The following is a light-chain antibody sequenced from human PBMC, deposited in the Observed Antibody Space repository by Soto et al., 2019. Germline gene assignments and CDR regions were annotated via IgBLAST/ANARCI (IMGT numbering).Light chain of an antibody. CDR2: GAS. CDR1: QGISTY. V-gene: IGKV1-39*01. J-gene: IGKJ1*01. Sequence: DIQMTQSPSSLFANVGDRVTITCRASQGISTYLHWYQQRPGIAPSLLIYGASNLHRGVPSRFSGRGSGTDFTLTISSLQPEDVATYYCQHTRTTPRTFGQGTKVEIK. CDR3: QHTRTTPRT.